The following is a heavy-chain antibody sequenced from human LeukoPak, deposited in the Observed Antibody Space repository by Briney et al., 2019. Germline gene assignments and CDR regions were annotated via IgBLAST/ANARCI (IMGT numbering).Heavy chain of an antibody. V-gene: IGHV3-66*01. D-gene: IGHD3-9*01. CDR2: IYSGGST. Sequence: ETLSLTCAVSGGSISSNSYYWGWIRQPPGKGLEWVSVIYSGGSTYYADSVKGRFTISRDNSKNTLYLQMNSLRAEDTAVYYCASSRGDILTGYYTPGAFDIWGQGTMVTVSS. CDR1: GGSISSNSYY. J-gene: IGHJ3*02. CDR3: ASSRGDILTGYYTPGAFDI.